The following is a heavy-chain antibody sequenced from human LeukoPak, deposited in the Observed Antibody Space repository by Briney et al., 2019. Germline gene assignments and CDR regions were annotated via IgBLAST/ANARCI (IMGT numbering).Heavy chain of an antibody. J-gene: IGHJ5*02. CDR2: ISSNGVST. D-gene: IGHD6-6*01. CDR3: ARDPLIAARPRWFDP. Sequence: GESLKISCAASGFTFSNYVMYWVRQAPGKGLEYVSAISSNGVSTYYANSVKGRFTISRDNAKNSLYLQMNSLRAEDTAVYYCARDPLIAARPRWFDPWGQGTLVTVSS. V-gene: IGHV3-64*01. CDR1: GFTFSNYV.